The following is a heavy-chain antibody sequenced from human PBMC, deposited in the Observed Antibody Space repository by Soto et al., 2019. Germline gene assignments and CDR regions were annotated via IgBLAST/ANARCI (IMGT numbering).Heavy chain of an antibody. V-gene: IGHV1-3*01. CDR1: GYTFTSYA. J-gene: IGHJ4*02. Sequence: QVQLVQSGAEVKKPGASVKVSCKASGYTFTSYAMHWVRQAPGQRLEWMGWINAGKGNTKYSQKIQGRVTITRDTCASTAYMELSSLRSEDTAVYYCARGPGGPDGPGDYWGQGTLVTFSS. CDR3: ARGPGGPDGPGDY. D-gene: IGHD2-15*01. CDR2: INAGKGNT.